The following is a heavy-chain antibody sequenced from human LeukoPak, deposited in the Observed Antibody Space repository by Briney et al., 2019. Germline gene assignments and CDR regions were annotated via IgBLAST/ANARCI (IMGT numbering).Heavy chain of an antibody. CDR1: GGSFSGYY. CDR2: INHSGST. J-gene: IGHJ4*02. Sequence: TSETLSLTCAVYGGSFSGYYRSWIRQPPGKGLEWIGEINHSGSTNYNPSLKSRVTISVDTSKNQFSLKLSSVTAADTAVYYCARARAYCSGGSCYSYNFDYWGQGTLVTVSS. CDR3: ARARAYCSGGSCYSYNFDY. D-gene: IGHD2-15*01. V-gene: IGHV4-34*01.